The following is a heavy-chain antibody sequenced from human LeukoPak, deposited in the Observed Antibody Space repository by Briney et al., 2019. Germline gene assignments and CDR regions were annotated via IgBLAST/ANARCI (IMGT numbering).Heavy chain of an antibody. CDR1: GFTFSSNS. Sequence: GGSLRLSCAASGFTFSSNSLNWVRQAPGKGLQWVSSISSSSSYIYYADSVKGRFTTSRDNAKNSLYLQMNSLRDEDTAVYYCARVSSVMYSSSNRGYGMDVWGQGTTVTVSS. CDR3: ARVSSVMYSSSNRGYGMDV. CDR2: ISSSSSYI. V-gene: IGHV3-21*01. J-gene: IGHJ6*02. D-gene: IGHD6-6*01.